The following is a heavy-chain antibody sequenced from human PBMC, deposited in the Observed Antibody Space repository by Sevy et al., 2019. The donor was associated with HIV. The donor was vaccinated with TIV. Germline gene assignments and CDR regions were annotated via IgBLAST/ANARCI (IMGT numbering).Heavy chain of an antibody. CDR3: ARHVSDIVVVPAHYYYYYYMDV. CDR2: IYYSGST. Sequence: SETLSLTCTVSGGSISSYYWSWIRQPPGKGLEWIGYIYYSGSTNYNPSLKSRVTISVDTSKNQFSLKLGSVTAADTAVYYCARHVSDIVVVPAHYYYYYYMDVWGKGTTVTVSS. D-gene: IGHD2-2*01. J-gene: IGHJ6*03. V-gene: IGHV4-59*08. CDR1: GGSISSYY.